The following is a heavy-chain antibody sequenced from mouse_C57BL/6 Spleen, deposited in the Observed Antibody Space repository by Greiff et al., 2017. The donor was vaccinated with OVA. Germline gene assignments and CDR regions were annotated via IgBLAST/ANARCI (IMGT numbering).Heavy chain of an antibody. J-gene: IGHJ1*03. V-gene: IGHV1-20*01. Sequence: EVKLVESGPELVKPGDSVKISCKASGYSFTGYFMNWVMQSHGKSLEWIGRINPYNGDTFYNQKFKGKATLTVDKSSSTAHMELRSLTSEDSAVYYCARSGYDRNWYFDVWGTGTTVTVSS. CDR3: ARSGYDRNWYFDV. CDR2: INPYNGDT. D-gene: IGHD2-10*02. CDR1: GYSFTGYF.